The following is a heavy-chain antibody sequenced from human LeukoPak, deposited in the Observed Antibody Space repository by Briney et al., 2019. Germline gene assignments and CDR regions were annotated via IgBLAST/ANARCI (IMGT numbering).Heavy chain of an antibody. CDR3: ARDWAVNKCGYSYPYCERVAFDI. CDR1: GYTFTSYG. J-gene: IGHJ3*02. D-gene: IGHD5-18*01. CDR2: ISAYNGNT. V-gene: IGHV1-18*01. Sequence: GASVKVSCKASGYTFTSYGISWVRQAPGQGLEWMGWISAYNGNTNYAQKLQGGVTMTTDTSTSTAYMELRSLRSDDTAVYYCARDWAVNKCGYSYPYCERVAFDIWGQGTMVTVSS.